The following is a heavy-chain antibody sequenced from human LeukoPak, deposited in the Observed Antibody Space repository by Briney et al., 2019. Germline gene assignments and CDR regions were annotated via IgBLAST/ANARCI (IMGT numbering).Heavy chain of an antibody. CDR2: INHSGST. CDR3: AREAGYDYGDYGPYY. D-gene: IGHD4-17*01. Sequence: SETLSLTCAVYGGSFSGYYWSWIRQPPGKGLEWIGEINHSGSTNYNPSLKSRVTISVDTSKNQFSLKLSSVTAADTAVYYCAREAGYDYGDYGPYYWGQGTLVTVSS. J-gene: IGHJ4*02. V-gene: IGHV4-34*01. CDR1: GGSFSGYY.